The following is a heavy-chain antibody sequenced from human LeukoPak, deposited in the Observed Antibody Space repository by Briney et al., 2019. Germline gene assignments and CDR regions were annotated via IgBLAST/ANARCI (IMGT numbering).Heavy chain of an antibody. CDR1: GVSFSSHA. CDR2: ITGSGGST. V-gene: IGHV3-23*01. CDR3: ATRPASETYFAVFDF. J-gene: IGHJ4*02. Sequence: GGSLRLSCTASGVSFSSHAMSWVRQAPGKGPEWVSGITGSGGSTYYAESVKGRLTISRDNSKNTLYLQMNSLKVEDTAIYFCATRPASETYFAVFDFWGQGTLVTVSS. D-gene: IGHD1-26*01.